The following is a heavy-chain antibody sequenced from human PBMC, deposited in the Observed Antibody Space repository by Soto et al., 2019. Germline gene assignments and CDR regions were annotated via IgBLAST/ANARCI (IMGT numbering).Heavy chain of an antibody. J-gene: IGHJ4*02. CDR3: AKIDGYFDY. Sequence: PGGSLRLSCAASGFTFSNFVMSWVRHIPGKGLHWVSGITGSGGRAYYADSVKGRFTISRDNSKSTLYLQMNSLRAEDTAVYYCAKIDGYFDYWGQGTLVTVSS. D-gene: IGHD3-22*01. CDR1: GFTFSNFV. V-gene: IGHV3-23*01. CDR2: ITGSGGRA.